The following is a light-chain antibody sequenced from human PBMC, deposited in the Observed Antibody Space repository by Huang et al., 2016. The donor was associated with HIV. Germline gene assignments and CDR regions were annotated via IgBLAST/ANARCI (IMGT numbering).Light chain of an antibody. Sequence: EIVMTQSPATLSVSPGERATLSCRAGQSVSSNLVWYHQKPGQAPRLLVYGASTRATGSPARFSGSGSGTEFTLTISSLQSEDFAVYYCQQYNNWPRTFGQGTKVEIK. J-gene: IGKJ1*01. CDR3: QQYNNWPRT. V-gene: IGKV3-15*01. CDR1: QSVSSN. CDR2: GAS.